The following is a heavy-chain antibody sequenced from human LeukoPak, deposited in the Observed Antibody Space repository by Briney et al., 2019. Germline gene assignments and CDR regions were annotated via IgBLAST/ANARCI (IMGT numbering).Heavy chain of an antibody. Sequence: ASVKVSCKASGYTFTGYYMHWVRQAPGQGLEWMGWINPNSGGTNYAQKFQGRVTMTRDTSISTAYMELTRLRSDDTAVYYWARDGGRGFNYGQYYFDHWGQGTLVTVSS. J-gene: IGHJ4*02. CDR2: INPNSGGT. D-gene: IGHD5-18*01. CDR3: ARDGGRGFNYGQYYFDH. CDR1: GYTFTGYY. V-gene: IGHV1-2*02.